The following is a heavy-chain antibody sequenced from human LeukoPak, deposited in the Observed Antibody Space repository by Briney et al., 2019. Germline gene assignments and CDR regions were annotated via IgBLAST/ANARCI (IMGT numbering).Heavy chain of an antibody. CDR1: GYTFTGYY. Sequence: ASVKVSCKAPGYTFTGYYMHWVRQAPGQGLEWMGRINPNSGGTNYAQKFQGRVTMTRDTSISTAYMELSRLRSDDTAVYYCARDMVAVAGTSAFDIWGQGTMVTVSS. D-gene: IGHD6-19*01. V-gene: IGHV1-2*06. CDR2: INPNSGGT. J-gene: IGHJ3*02. CDR3: ARDMVAVAGTSAFDI.